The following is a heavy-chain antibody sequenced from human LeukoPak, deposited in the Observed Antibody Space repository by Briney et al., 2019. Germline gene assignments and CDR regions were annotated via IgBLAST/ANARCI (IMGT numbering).Heavy chain of an antibody. J-gene: IGHJ5*02. Sequence: ASVKVSCKASGCTFTGYYMHWVRQAPGQGLEWMGWINPNSGGTNYAQKFQGRVTMTRDTSISTAYMELSRLRSDDTAVYYCARDATMVRGVNWFDPWGQGTLVTVSS. CDR2: INPNSGGT. V-gene: IGHV1-2*02. CDR1: GCTFTGYY. D-gene: IGHD3-10*01. CDR3: ARDATMVRGVNWFDP.